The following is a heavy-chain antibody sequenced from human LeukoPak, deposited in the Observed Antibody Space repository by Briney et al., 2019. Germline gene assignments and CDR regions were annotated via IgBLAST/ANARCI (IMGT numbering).Heavy chain of an antibody. J-gene: IGHJ3*02. CDR1: GGSITSGTHY. CDR2: IFTSGSP. Sequence: PSETPSLTCDVSGGSITSGTHYWTWIRQPAGKGLEWLGRIFTSGSPTYNSSLKSRLTISIDKSKNQFSLKLTSVTAADTAVYYCARRWNYKDAFDIWGQGTMVTVSS. CDR3: ARRWNYKDAFDI. D-gene: IGHD1-7*01. V-gene: IGHV4-61*02.